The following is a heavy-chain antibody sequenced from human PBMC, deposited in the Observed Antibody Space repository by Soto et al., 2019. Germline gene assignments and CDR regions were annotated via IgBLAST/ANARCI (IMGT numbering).Heavy chain of an antibody. CDR2: IYSGGST. J-gene: IGHJ6*02. CDR1: GFTVSSNY. D-gene: IGHD1-1*01. V-gene: IGHV3-53*01. Sequence: GGSLRLSCAASGFTVSSNYMRWVRQAPGKGLEWVSVIYSGGSTYYADSVKGRFTISRDNSKNTLYLQMNSLRAEDTAVYYCARDGTGTTRGYYYYGMDVWGQGTTVTVSS. CDR3: ARDGTGTTRGYYYYGMDV.